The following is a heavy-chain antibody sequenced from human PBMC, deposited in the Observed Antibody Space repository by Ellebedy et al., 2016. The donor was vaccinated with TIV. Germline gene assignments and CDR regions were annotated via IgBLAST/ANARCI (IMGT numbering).Heavy chain of an antibody. D-gene: IGHD7-27*01. V-gene: IGHV4-39*02. CDR1: GGSISSSSYY. CDR2: ISFSGSA. Sequence: SETLSLTCTVSGGSISSSSYYWGWIRQSPGKGLEWIGYISFSGSAYYKASLKSRVTMSIDTSKNRFSLNLMSVTAADTAVYYCARCKNWAYYSDYWGQGILVTVSS. CDR3: ARCKNWAYYSDY. J-gene: IGHJ4*02.